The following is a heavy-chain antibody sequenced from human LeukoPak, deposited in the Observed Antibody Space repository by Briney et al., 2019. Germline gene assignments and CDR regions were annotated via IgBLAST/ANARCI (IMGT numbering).Heavy chain of an antibody. CDR1: GFTFNTYA. J-gene: IGHJ4*02. CDR2: ISDEGTNI. D-gene: IGHD5-12*01. Sequence: PGGSLRLSCAASGFTFNTYAMHWVRQAPGKGLEWVAVISDEGTNIFYLKSVRGRFTVSRDNNKNSLYLQMNSLRTDDTALYYCAKEMLGTRWITYDSWGQGTLVTVSS. V-gene: IGHV3-30*04. CDR3: AKEMLGTRWITYDS.